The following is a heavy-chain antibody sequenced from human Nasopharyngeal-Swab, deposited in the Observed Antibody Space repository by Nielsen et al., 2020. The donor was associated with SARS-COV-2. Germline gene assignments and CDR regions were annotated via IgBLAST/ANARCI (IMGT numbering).Heavy chain of an antibody. CDR2: ISPGDSDT. J-gene: IGHJ3*02. Sequence: GGSLRLSCKASGYNFATYWIGWVRQMPGEGLRWMGLISPGDSDTRYSPSLQGQVTIAADRSITTAYLQWSSLKASDTAMYYCARLPMRAASGRGAFDIWGQGTMVTVSS. D-gene: IGHD6-13*01. V-gene: IGHV5-51*01. CDR1: GYNFATYW. CDR3: ARLPMRAASGRGAFDI.